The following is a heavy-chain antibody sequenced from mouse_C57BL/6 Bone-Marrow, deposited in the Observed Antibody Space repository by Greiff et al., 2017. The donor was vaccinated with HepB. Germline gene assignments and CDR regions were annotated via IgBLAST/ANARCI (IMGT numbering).Heavy chain of an antibody. CDR3: TTLGAYAMDY. CDR2: IDLENGDT. CDR1: GFNIKDDY. Sequence: VQLKQSGAELVRPGASVKLPCTALGFNIKDDYMHWVKQRPEQGLEWIGWIDLENGDTEYASKFQGKATITADTSSNTAYLQLSSLTSEDTAVYYCTTLGAYAMDYWGQGTSVTVSS. J-gene: IGHJ4*01. V-gene: IGHV14-4*01.